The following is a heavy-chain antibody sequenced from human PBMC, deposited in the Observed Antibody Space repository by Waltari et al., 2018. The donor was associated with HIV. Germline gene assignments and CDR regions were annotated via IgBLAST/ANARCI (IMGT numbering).Heavy chain of an antibody. CDR3: ARGLQLLSFGEPLHPFDY. J-gene: IGHJ4*02. CDR2: INHSGSA. D-gene: IGHD3-10*01. V-gene: IGHV4-34*01. CDR1: GGSFSGYF. Sequence: QVQLQQWGAGLLKPSETLSLTCAVYGGSFSGYFWSWIRQPPGKGLEWIGLINHSGSANYSPSLQSRVTISIDTSKNQFSLRLSSVTAADTAIYYCARGLQLLSFGEPLHPFDYWGQGTAVTVSS.